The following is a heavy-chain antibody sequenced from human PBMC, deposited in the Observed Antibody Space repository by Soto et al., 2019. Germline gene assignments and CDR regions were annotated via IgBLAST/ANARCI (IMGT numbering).Heavy chain of an antibody. CDR1: GYSFTTYW. D-gene: IGHD3-10*01. J-gene: IGHJ6*02. CDR3: ARRSGDRSRSYGLDV. V-gene: IGHV5-51*01. Sequence: GESLKISCKGYGYSFTTYWIGWVRQMPGKGLEWMGIIYPGDSDTRYSPSFQGQVTISADKSINTAYLQWSSLKASDTAMYYCARRSGDRSRSYGLDVWGQGTKVTVSS. CDR2: IYPGDSDT.